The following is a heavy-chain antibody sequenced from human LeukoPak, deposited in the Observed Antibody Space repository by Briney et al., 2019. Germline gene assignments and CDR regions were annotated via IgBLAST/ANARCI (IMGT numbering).Heavy chain of an antibody. V-gene: IGHV1-46*01. D-gene: IGHD6-19*01. J-gene: IGHJ6*02. CDR3: ARVWSGWGAVYGMDV. CDR2: INPSGGST. Sequence: ASVKVSCKASGYTFTSYYMHWVRQAPGQGLEWMGIINPSGGSTSYAQKFQGRVTMTRDTSTNTVYMELSSLRSEDTAVYYCARVWSGWGAVYGMDVWGQGTTVTVSS. CDR1: GYTFTSYY.